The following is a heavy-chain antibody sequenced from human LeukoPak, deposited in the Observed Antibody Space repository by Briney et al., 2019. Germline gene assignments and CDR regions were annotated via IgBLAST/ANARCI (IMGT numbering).Heavy chain of an antibody. CDR1: GGTFSSYA. CDR3: ARNGAVAGVFYYHDMDV. Sequence: RASVKVSCKASGGTFSSYAISWVRQAPGQGLEWMGGTIPIFGTANYAQKFQGRVTITADKSTSTAYMELSSLRSEDTAVYYCARNGAVAGVFYYHDMDVWGKGTTVTVSS. J-gene: IGHJ6*03. D-gene: IGHD6-19*01. V-gene: IGHV1-69*06. CDR2: TIPIFGTA.